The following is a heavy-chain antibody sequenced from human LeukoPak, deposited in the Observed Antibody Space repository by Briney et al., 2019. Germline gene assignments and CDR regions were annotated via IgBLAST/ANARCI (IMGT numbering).Heavy chain of an antibody. CDR2: TYYRSKWYN. Sequence: SQTLSLTCAISGDSFSSNSAAWNWIRQSPSRGLEWLGRTYYRSKWYNDYAVSVKSRITINPDTSKNQFSLQLDSVTPEDTAVYYCARELGDYSSGWYYSDYWGQGTLVTVSS. CDR1: GDSFSSNSAA. J-gene: IGHJ4*02. V-gene: IGHV6-1*01. CDR3: ARELGDYSSGWYYSDY. D-gene: IGHD6-19*01.